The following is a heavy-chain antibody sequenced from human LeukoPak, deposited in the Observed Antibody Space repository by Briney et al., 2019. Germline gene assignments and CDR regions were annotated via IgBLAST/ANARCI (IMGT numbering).Heavy chain of an antibody. D-gene: IGHD3-16*01. CDR3: ARLYYESAIFHPFDY. V-gene: IGHV3-72*01. CDR2: SRDKAGSYTT. J-gene: IGHJ4*02. Sequence: PGGSLRLSCVASGFTFSRYAMDWVRQAPGKGLEWIGRSRDKAGSYTTEFAASVKGRFTISRDDSKNSLYLQMNSLKTEDSAVYYCARLYYESAIFHPFDYWGQGTLATVSS. CDR1: GFTFSRYA.